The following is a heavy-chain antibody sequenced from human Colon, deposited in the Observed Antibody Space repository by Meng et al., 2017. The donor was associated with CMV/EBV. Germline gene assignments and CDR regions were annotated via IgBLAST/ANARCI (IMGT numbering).Heavy chain of an antibody. CDR3: VRESQSGSYIYLQH. Sequence: VSLVQSGAEVTKAGASVKGSWTASSYTFTHYGISWVRQAPGQGLEWMGWISAYTGDTYYAQKFQGRVTMTTDTSTSTAYMELRSLRSDDTAVYYCVRESQSGSYIYLQHWGQGTLVTVSS. J-gene: IGHJ1*01. V-gene: IGHV1-18*01. CDR1: SYTFTHYG. CDR2: ISAYTGDT. D-gene: IGHD1-26*01.